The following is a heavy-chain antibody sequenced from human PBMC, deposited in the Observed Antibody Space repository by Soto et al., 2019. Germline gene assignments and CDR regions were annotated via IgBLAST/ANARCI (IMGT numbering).Heavy chain of an antibody. V-gene: IGHV1-69*13. CDR1: GGTFSSYA. CDR2: IIPIFGTA. CDR3: ARDPGVGGQLLSPHYYYYYGMDV. Sequence: GASVKVSCKTSGGTFSSYAISWVRQAPGQGLEWMGGIIPIFGTANYAQKFQGRVTITADESTSTAYMELSSLRSEDTAVYYCARDPGVGGQLLSPHYYYYYGMDVWGQGTTVTVSS. D-gene: IGHD3-10*01. J-gene: IGHJ6*02.